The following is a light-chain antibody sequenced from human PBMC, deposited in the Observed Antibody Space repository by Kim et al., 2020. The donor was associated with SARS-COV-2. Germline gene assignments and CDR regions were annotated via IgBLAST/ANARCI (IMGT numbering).Light chain of an antibody. CDR1: SSNIGSNP. CDR3: AAWDDSLNGVV. Sequence: ELTQLPSASGTPGQRVTISCSGSSSNIGSNPVNWYQQLPGTAPKLLIYTNNQWPSGVPDRFSGSKSGTSASLAISGLQSEDDADYYCAAWDDSLNGVVFGRGIQLTVL. J-gene: IGLJ2*01. CDR2: TNN. V-gene: IGLV1-44*01.